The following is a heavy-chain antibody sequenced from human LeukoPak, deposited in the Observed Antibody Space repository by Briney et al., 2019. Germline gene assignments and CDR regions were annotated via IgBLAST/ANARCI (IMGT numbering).Heavy chain of an antibody. CDR3: ARERGPIDY. D-gene: IGHD3-10*01. CDR2: ISSSSTT. V-gene: IGHV3-48*01. J-gene: IGHJ4*02. CDR1: GFIFSTYS. Sequence: GGSLRLSCAASGFIFSTYSMNWVRQAPGKGLEWVSYISSSSTTYYADSVKGRFTISRDNAKNSLYLQMNSLRAEDTAVYYCARERGPIDYWGQGTLVTVSS.